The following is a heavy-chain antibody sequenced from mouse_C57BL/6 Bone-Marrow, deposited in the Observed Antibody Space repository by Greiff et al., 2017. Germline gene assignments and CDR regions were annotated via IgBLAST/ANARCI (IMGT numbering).Heavy chain of an antibody. V-gene: IGHV2-5*01. CDR2: IWRGGST. CDR3: ANYDGYLGEFAY. D-gene: IGHD2-3*01. CDR1: GFSLTSYG. J-gene: IGHJ3*01. Sequence: VQLQESGPGLVQPSQSLSITCTVSGFSLTSYGVHWVRQSPGKGLEWLGVIWRGGSTDYNAAFMSRLSITKDNSKSQVFFKMNSLQSDDTAIYYCANYDGYLGEFAYWGQGTLVTVSA.